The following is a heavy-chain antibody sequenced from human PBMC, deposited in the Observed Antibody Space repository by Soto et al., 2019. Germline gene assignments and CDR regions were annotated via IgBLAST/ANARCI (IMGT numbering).Heavy chain of an antibody. CDR2: VYYTGNT. V-gene: IGHV4-59*01. D-gene: IGHD6-19*01. Sequence: SETLSLTCSVSGGSISGSYWSWIRQSPGKGLEWLGYVYYTGNTNYSPSLRSRVSISVDTSKNEFSLRLSSVTAADTAVYFCARSVAVPGAHIDYSGPRTQLTVSS. CDR3: ARSVAVPGAHIDY. CDR1: GGSISGSY. J-gene: IGHJ4*02.